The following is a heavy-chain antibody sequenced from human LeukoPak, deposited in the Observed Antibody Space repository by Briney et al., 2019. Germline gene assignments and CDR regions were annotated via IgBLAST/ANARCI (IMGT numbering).Heavy chain of an antibody. D-gene: IGHD6-19*01. V-gene: IGHV1-18*01. Sequence: ASVKVSCKASGYTFTSYGISWVRQAPGQGLEWMGWISAYNGNTNYAQKLQGRVTMTTDTSTSTAYMELRSLRSDDTAVYYCARDLKGGVEVAEWGFVQTGAEYFQHWGQGTLVTVSS. CDR2: ISAYNGNT. J-gene: IGHJ1*01. CDR1: GYTFTSYG. CDR3: ARDLKGGVEVAEWGFVQTGAEYFQH.